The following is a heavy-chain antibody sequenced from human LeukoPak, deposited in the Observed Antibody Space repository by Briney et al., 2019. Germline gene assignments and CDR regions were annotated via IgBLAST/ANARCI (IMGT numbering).Heavy chain of an antibody. CDR1: GGSFSGYY. Sequence: SETLSLTCAVYGGSFSGYYWSWIRQPPGKGLEWIGEINHSGSTNYNPSLKSRVTISVDTSKNQFSLKLSSVTAADTAVYYCARMDCSSTSCWKIDYWGQGTLVTVSS. CDR3: ARMDCSSTSCWKIDY. D-gene: IGHD2-2*01. CDR2: INHSGST. V-gene: IGHV4-34*01. J-gene: IGHJ4*02.